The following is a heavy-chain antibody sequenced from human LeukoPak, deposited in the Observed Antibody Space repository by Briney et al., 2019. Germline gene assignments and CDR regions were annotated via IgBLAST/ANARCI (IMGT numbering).Heavy chain of an antibody. CDR1: GYTFTNYD. CDR3: ASGFMGYDRSGYYDDAFDI. J-gene: IGHJ3*02. CDR2: MNPSSGNT. V-gene: IGHV1-8*03. Sequence: GASVKVSCKASGYTFTNYDINWLRQAPGQGLEWMGWMNPSSGNTGYAHKFQGRVTLTRSTSMNTAYMELNRLRSDDTAVYYCASGFMGYDRSGYYDDAFDIWGQGTMTVSS. D-gene: IGHD3-22*01.